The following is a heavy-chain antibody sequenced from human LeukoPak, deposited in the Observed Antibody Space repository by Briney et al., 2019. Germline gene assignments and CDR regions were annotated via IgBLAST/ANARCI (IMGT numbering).Heavy chain of an antibody. J-gene: IGHJ4*02. CDR3: AKEMLYDGSGLDY. CDR2: ISWNSGSI. V-gene: IGHV3-9*01. CDR1: GFTFDDYA. D-gene: IGHD3-10*01. Sequence: PGGSLRLSCAASGFTFDDYAMHWVRQAPGKGLEWVSGISWNSGSIGYADSVKGRFTISRDNAKNSLYLQMNSLRAEDTALYYCAKEMLYDGSGLDYWGQGTLVTVSS.